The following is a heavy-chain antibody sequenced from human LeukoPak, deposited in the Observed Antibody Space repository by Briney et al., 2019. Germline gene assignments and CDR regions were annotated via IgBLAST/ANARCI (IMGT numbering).Heavy chain of an antibody. D-gene: IGHD4-17*01. V-gene: IGHV4-61*09. CDR2: FYSSTRT. CDR1: GDSPTSGSRY. Sequence: PSETLSLTCTVSGDSPTSGSRYWSWIRQPAGKGLEWIGHFYSSTRTTYNPSLESRVTISGDTAKNQFSLKLGSVTAADTAVYFCARCMSELDYGDYAYYYHMDVWGKGTTVTVSS. CDR3: ARCMSELDYGDYAYYYHMDV. J-gene: IGHJ6*04.